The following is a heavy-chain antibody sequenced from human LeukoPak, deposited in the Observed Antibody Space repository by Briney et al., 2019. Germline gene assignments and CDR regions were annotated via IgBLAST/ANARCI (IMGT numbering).Heavy chain of an antibody. CDR1: CGSISSYY. CDR3: ARANYDILTGYPLPIFDY. CDR2: IYTSGST. J-gene: IGHJ4*02. V-gene: IGHV4-4*07. D-gene: IGHD3-9*01. Sequence: SETLSLTCSVSCGSISSYYWSWIRQPAGKGLEWIGRIYTSGSTNYNPSLKSRVTMSVDTSKNQFSLKLSSVTAADTAVYYCARANYDILTGYPLPIFDYWGQGTLVTVSS.